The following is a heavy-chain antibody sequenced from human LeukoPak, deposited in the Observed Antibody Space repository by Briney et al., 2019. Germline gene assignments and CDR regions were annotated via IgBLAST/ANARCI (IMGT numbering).Heavy chain of an antibody. Sequence: SETLSLTCAVYGGSFSGYYWSWIRQPPGKGLEWIGEINHSGSTNYNPSLKSRVTISVDTSKNQFSLKLSSVTAADTAVCYCASRRGLSSSSSRGFDYWGQGTLVTVSS. D-gene: IGHD6-6*01. J-gene: IGHJ4*02. CDR3: ASRRGLSSSSSRGFDY. CDR1: GGSFSGYY. V-gene: IGHV4-34*01. CDR2: INHSGST.